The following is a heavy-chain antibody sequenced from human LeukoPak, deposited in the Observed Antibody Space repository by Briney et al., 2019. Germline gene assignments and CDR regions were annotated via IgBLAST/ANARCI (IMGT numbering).Heavy chain of an antibody. Sequence: GRSLRFSCAASGFTFDDYAMHWVRQAPGKGLEWVSGISWNSGSIGYADSVKGRFTISRDNAKNSLYLQMNSLRAEDTALYYCAKAKDTEADRGFDYWGQGTLVTVSS. V-gene: IGHV3-9*01. CDR2: ISWNSGSI. J-gene: IGHJ4*02. CDR3: AKAKDTEADRGFDY. CDR1: GFTFDDYA. D-gene: IGHD4-17*01.